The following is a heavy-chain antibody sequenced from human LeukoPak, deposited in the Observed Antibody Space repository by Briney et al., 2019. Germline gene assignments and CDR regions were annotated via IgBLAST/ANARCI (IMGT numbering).Heavy chain of an antibody. CDR3: ARVMVIVDY. Sequence: SETLSLTCAVYGGSFSGYYWSWIRQPPGKGLEWIGEINHSGSTNYNPSLESRVTISVDTSKNQFSLKLSSVTAADTAVYYCARVMVIVDYWGQGTLVTVSS. J-gene: IGHJ4*02. CDR1: GGSFSGYY. CDR2: INHSGST. V-gene: IGHV4-34*01. D-gene: IGHD3-16*02.